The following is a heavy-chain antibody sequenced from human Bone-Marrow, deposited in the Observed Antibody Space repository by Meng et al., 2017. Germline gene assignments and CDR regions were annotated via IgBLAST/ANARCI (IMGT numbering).Heavy chain of an antibody. Sequence: QVQLQQPGPALVKPPQTLAPTCAIAGDSVSSNIAAWNWIRQSPSRGLEWLGRTYYRSRWYDDYALSVKSRITINPDTSKNQFSLQLNSVTPEDTAVYYCARQLGHFDFWGQGTLVTVSS. CDR3: ARQLGHFDF. D-gene: IGHD6-13*01. J-gene: IGHJ4*02. CDR1: GDSVSSNIAA. V-gene: IGHV6-1*01. CDR2: TYYRSRWYD.